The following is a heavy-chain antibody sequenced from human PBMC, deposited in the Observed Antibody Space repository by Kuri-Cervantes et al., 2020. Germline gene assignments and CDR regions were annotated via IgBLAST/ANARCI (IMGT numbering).Heavy chain of an antibody. D-gene: IGHD3-16*02. CDR2: ISVYNGNT. J-gene: IGHJ4*02. V-gene: IGHV1-18*01. CDR3: ARGSGMITFGGVIVF. CDR1: GYNLTNYA. Sequence: ASVKVSCKASGYNLTNYAFSCVRQAPGQGLEWMAWISVYNGNTNYAQNVQGRVTLTTDTATSTAYMELRSLRSEDTAVYYCARGSGMITFGGVIVFWGQGTLVTVSS.